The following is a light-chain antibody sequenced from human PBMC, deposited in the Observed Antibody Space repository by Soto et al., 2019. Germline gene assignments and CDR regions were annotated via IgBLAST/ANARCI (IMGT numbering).Light chain of an antibody. J-gene: IGKJ5*01. Sequence: MVLSQSPATLSVSPGERATLSCRASQSVSSNLAWHQQRPGQAHRLLIYGASTRATGVPARFSGGGSGTEFTLTITSLQSEDFAVYWCQQYNNWPLTFGPGTRLEI. V-gene: IGKV3D-15*01. CDR3: QQYNNWPLT. CDR2: GAS. CDR1: QSVSSN.